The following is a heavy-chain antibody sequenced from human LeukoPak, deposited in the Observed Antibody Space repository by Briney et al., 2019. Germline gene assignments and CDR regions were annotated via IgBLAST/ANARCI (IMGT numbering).Heavy chain of an antibody. CDR1: RYTFTSYD. CDR3: ARDFFHRSGCSSTSCHGTWFDP. Sequence: ASVKVSCKASRYTFTSYDINWVRHATGQGLEWMGWMKPNSGNTGYAHKFQGRVTMTRNTSISTAYMELSSLRSEDSALYYCARDFFHRSGCSSTSCHGTWFDPGAREPWSPSPQ. V-gene: IGHV1-8*01. D-gene: IGHD2-2*01. CDR2: MKPNSGNT. J-gene: IGHJ5*02.